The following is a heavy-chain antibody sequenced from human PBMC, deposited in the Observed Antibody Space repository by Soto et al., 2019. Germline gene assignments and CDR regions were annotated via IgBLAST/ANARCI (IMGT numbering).Heavy chain of an antibody. CDR3: ARRYGDPSSAAGFDY. CDR1: GYTFTNYG. J-gene: IGHJ4*02. V-gene: IGHV1-18*01. D-gene: IGHD2-21*02. CDR2: VSPYNGNR. Sequence: QVQLVQSGAEVKKSGASVKASCKASGYTFTNYGISWVRQAPGQGLEWMGWVSPYNGNRYYAQKFHGRLTLTTDTSTNTAFMELWSLSPGDTAIYYCARRYGDPSSAAGFDYWGQGTLVTVSS.